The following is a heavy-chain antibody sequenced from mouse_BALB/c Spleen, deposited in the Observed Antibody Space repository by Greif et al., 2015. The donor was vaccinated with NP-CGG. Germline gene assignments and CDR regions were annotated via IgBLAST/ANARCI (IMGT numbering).Heavy chain of an antibody. Sequence: DVKLQESGAELVRPGALVKLSCKASGFNIKDYYMHWVKQRPEQGLEWIGWIDPENGNTIYDPKFQGKASITADTSSNTAYLQLSSLTSEDAAVYYCARGGRAMDYWGQGTSVTVSS. V-gene: IGHV14-1*02. J-gene: IGHJ4*01. CDR2: IDPENGNT. CDR3: ARGGRAMDY. CDR1: GFNIKDYY.